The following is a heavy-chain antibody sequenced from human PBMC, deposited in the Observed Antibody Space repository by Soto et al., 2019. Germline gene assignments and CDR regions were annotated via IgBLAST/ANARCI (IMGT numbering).Heavy chain of an antibody. Sequence: EVQLVESGGGLVKPGGSLRLSCVASGFTFSNAWMSWVRQAPGKGLEWVGRIKSKTDGGTTDYAAPVKGRFTISRDDSKNTLYLQMNSLKTEDTAVYYCTTAVLRFLEWLPRAEYFQHWGQGTLVTVSS. CDR2: IKSKTDGGTT. D-gene: IGHD3-3*01. CDR3: TTAVLRFLEWLPRAEYFQH. J-gene: IGHJ1*01. V-gene: IGHV3-15*01. CDR1: GFTFSNAW.